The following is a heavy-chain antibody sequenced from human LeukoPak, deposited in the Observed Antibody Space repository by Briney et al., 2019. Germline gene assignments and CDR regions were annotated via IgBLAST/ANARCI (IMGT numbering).Heavy chain of an antibody. V-gene: IGHV3-7*02. CDR3: ARSFDI. CDR2: INQDGSET. Sequence: GGSLRLSCEASGFPFSSYWMNWGRQAPGKGLEWVANINQDGSETYYVDSVKGRFTISRDNAKNSVFLHMTSLRAEDTAIYYCARSFDIWGQGTMVTVSS. CDR1: GFPFSSYW. J-gene: IGHJ3*02.